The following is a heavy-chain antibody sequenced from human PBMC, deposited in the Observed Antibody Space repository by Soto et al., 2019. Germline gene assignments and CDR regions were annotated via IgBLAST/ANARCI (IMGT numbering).Heavy chain of an antibody. CDR1: GFTFSSYP. D-gene: IGHD6-13*01. CDR2: ISGSGGST. V-gene: IGHV3-23*01. J-gene: IGHJ6*02. Sequence: EVQLLESGGGLVQPGGSLRLSCAASGFTFSSYPMSWVRQAPGKGLEWVSAISGSGGSTYYADSVKGRFTISRDNSKNTLYLQMNSLRAEDTAVYYCAKVGYSSSSFGMDVWGQGTTVTVSS. CDR3: AKVGYSSSSFGMDV.